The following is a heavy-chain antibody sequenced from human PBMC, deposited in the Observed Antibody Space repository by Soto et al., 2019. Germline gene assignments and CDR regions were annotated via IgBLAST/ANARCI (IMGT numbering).Heavy chain of an antibody. D-gene: IGHD6-6*01. V-gene: IGHV3-33*01. Sequence: QVQLVESGGGVVQPGRSLRLSCAASGFTFSSYGMHWVRQAPGKGLEWVAVIWYDGSNKYYADSVKGRFTISRDNSKNTRYLQMNSLRAEDTAVYYCARDYGEGIAARPFVYWGQGTLVTVSS. CDR3: ARDYGEGIAARPFVY. CDR1: GFTFSSYG. CDR2: IWYDGSNK. J-gene: IGHJ4*02.